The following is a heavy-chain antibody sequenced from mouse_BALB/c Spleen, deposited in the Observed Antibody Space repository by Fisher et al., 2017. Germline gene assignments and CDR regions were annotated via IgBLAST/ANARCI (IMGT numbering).Heavy chain of an antibody. D-gene: IGHD2-3*01. Sequence: GRFTISRDNSQSILYLQMNTLRAEDSATYYCARDDGYYVNAMDYWGQGTSVTVSS. CDR3: ARDDGYYVNAMDY. J-gene: IGHJ4*01. V-gene: IGHV7-3*02.